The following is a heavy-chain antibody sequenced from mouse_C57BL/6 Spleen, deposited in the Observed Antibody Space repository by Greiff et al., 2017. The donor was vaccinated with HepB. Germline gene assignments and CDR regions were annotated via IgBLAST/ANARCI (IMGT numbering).Heavy chain of an antibody. V-gene: IGHV14-3*01. CDR3: ARAQTLITTVVATPFAY. CDR1: GFNIKNTY. CDR2: IDPANGNT. Sequence: VQLKESVAELVRPGASVKLSCTASGFNIKNTYMHWVKQRPEQGLEWIGRIDPANGNTKYAPKFQGKATITADTSSNTAYLQLSSLTSEDTAIYYCARAQTLITTVVATPFAYWGQGTLVTVSA. D-gene: IGHD1-1*01. J-gene: IGHJ3*01.